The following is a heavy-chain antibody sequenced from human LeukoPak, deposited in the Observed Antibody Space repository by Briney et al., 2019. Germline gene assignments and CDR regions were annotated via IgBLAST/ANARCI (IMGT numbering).Heavy chain of an antibody. J-gene: IGHJ4*02. CDR2: IYPGDSDT. CDR3: ASGFLGYCSSTSCRGYYFDY. D-gene: IGHD2-2*01. Sequence: GESLKISCKGSGYSFTSYWIGWVREMPGKGVEWMGIIYPGDSDTRYSPSFQGKVTISADKSISTAYLQWSSLKASDTAMYYCASGFLGYCSSTSCRGYYFDYWGQGTLVTVSS. CDR1: GYSFTSYW. V-gene: IGHV5-51*01.